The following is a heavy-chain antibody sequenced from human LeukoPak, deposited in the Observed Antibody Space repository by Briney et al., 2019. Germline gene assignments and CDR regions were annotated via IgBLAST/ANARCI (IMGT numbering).Heavy chain of an antibody. V-gene: IGHV4-34*01. CDR2: INHCGST. CDR1: GGSFSGYY. CDR3: ARGDIAATGTPFDN. Sequence: PSETLSLTCAVYGGSFSGYYWSWIRQPPGKGLEWIGEINHCGSTSYDPSLKSRVTISVDTSKNQFSLKLSSVTAADTAVYYCARGDIAATGTPFDNWGQGTLVTVSS. J-gene: IGHJ4*02. D-gene: IGHD6-13*01.